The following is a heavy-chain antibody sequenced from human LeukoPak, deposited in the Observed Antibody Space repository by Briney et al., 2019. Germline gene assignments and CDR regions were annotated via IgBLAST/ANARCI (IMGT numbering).Heavy chain of an antibody. CDR2: INHSGST. CDR1: GGSFSGYY. J-gene: IGHJ3*02. D-gene: IGHD2-2*01. CDR3: ARGRRPWDIVVVPAANGKEAFDI. Sequence: SETLSLTCAVYGGSFSGYYWSWLRQPPGKGLEWIGEINHSGSTNYNPSLKSRVTISVDTSKNQFSLKLSSVTAADTAVYYCARGRRPWDIVVVPAANGKEAFDIWGQGTMVTVSS. V-gene: IGHV4-34*01.